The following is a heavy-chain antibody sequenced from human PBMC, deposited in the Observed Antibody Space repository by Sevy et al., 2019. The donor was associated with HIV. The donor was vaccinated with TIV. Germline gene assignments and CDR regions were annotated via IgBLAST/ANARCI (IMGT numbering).Heavy chain of an antibody. CDR1: GGSISSGGYS. CDR3: ARVVRAAAGTLWWFDP. J-gene: IGHJ5*02. Sequence: SLTCAVSGGSISSGGYSWSWIRQPPGKGLEWIGYIYHSGSTYYNPSLKSRVTISVDRSKNQFSLKLSSVTAADTAVYYCARVVRAAAGTLWWFDPWGQGTLVTVSS. D-gene: IGHD6-13*01. V-gene: IGHV4-30-2*01. CDR2: IYHSGST.